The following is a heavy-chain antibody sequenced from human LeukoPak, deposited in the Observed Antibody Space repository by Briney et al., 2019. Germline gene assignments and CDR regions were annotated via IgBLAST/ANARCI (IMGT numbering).Heavy chain of an antibody. J-gene: IGHJ4*02. Sequence: GESLKISCKGSGYSFTSYWIGWVRQMPGKGLEWMGIIFPGDSDTIYSPSFQGQVTISADKSINTAYLQWSSLKASDTAMYFCATSESQTKFDYWGQGTLVTVSS. CDR1: GYSFTSYW. D-gene: IGHD1/OR15-1a*01. CDR3: ATSESQTKFDY. V-gene: IGHV5-51*01. CDR2: IFPGDSDT.